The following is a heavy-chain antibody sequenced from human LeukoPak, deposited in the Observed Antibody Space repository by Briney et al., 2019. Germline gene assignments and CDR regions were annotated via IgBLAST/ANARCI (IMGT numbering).Heavy chain of an antibody. CDR1: GFTFSGYA. Sequence: GGSLRLSCAASGFTFSGYAMNWVRQAPGKGLEWVSDISSGGGSTFYADSVKGRFTISRDNSKNTLYLQMNSLRAEDTAVYFCAKEGTISRSYYFDYWGQGALVTVSS. CDR2: ISSGGGST. V-gene: IGHV3-23*01. D-gene: IGHD1-7*01. J-gene: IGHJ4*02. CDR3: AKEGTISRSYYFDY.